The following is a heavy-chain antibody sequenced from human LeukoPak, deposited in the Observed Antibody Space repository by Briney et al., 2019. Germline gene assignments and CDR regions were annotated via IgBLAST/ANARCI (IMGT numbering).Heavy chain of an antibody. V-gene: IGHV4-39*07. D-gene: IGHD3-3*01. CDR2: IYYSGST. J-gene: IGHJ5*02. CDR1: GGSISSYY. Sequence: KPSETLSLTCTVSGGSISSYYWGWIRQPPGKGLEWIGSIYYSGSTYYNPSLKSRVTISVDTSKNQFSLKLSSVTAADTAVYYCARVIMGTYYDFWSGYTQLWFDPWGQGTLVTVSS. CDR3: ARVIMGTYYDFWSGYTQLWFDP.